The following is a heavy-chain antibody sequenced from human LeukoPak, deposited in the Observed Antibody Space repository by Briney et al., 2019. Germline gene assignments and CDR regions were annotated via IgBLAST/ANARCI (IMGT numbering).Heavy chain of an antibody. Sequence: PGGSLRLSCAASGFTVSSNYMSWVRQAPGKGLEWVSVIYSGGSTYYADSVKGRFTISRDNSKNTLYLQMNSLRAEDTAVYYCARSREGFGELFYYYGMDVWGQGTTVTVSS. V-gene: IGHV3-66*01. CDR1: GFTVSSNY. D-gene: IGHD3-10*01. J-gene: IGHJ6*02. CDR3: ARSREGFGELFYYYGMDV. CDR2: IYSGGST.